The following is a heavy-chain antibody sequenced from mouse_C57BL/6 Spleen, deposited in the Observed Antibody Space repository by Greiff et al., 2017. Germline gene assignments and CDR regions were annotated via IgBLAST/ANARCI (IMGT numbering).Heavy chain of an antibody. V-gene: IGHV5-17*01. CDR2: ISSGSSTI. CDR3: ARAYGSSYRWFAY. J-gene: IGHJ3*01. Sequence: EVMLVESGGGLVKPGGSLKLSCAASGFTFSDYGMHWVRQAPEKGLEWVAYISSGSSTIYYADTVKGRFTISRDNAKNTLFLQMTSLRSEDTAMYYCARAYGSSYRWFAYWGQGTLVTVSA. D-gene: IGHD1-1*01. CDR1: GFTFSDYG.